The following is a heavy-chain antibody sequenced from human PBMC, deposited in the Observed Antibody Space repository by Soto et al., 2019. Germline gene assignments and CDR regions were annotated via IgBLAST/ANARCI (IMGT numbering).Heavy chain of an antibody. V-gene: IGHV4-4*02. CDR1: GGSFTSNNW. CDR2: IYRTGST. D-gene: IGHD1-7*01. Sequence: QVQLQESGPGLVKPSGTLSLTCAVSGGSFTSNNWWTWVRQPPGQGLEWIGEIYRTGSTNYNPSRKSRLTISLDTSENQFSLKVTSLPAADTAVYYCASRDPGTSVDYWGQGTLVTVSS. CDR3: ASRDPGTSVDY. J-gene: IGHJ4*02.